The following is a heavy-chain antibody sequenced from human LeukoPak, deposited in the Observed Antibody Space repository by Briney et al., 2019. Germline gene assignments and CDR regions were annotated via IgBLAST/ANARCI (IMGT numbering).Heavy chain of an antibody. CDR3: AKCPSYDSSGYFDY. J-gene: IGHJ4*02. CDR1: GFTFSSYA. CDR2: ISGSGGST. Sequence: QPGGSLRLSCAASGFTFSSYAMSWVRQAPGKGLEWVSAISGSGGSTYYADSVKGRFTISRDNSKITVYLQMNRLRAEDTAVYYCAKCPSYDSSGYFDYWGQGTLVTVSS. V-gene: IGHV3-23*01. D-gene: IGHD3-22*01.